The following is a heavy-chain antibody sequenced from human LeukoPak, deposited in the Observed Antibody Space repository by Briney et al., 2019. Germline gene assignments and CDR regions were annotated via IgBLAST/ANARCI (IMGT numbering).Heavy chain of an antibody. V-gene: IGHV1-18*01. CDR3: ARVISGFDY. J-gene: IGHJ4*02. Sequence: ASVKVSCKASGYTFTSYGISWVRQAPGQGLEWMGWISAYNGNTNYAQKLQGRVTMTRNTSISTAYMELSSLRSEDTAVYYCARVISGFDYWGQGTLVTVSS. CDR1: GYTFTSYG. CDR2: ISAYNGNT. D-gene: IGHD2/OR15-2a*01.